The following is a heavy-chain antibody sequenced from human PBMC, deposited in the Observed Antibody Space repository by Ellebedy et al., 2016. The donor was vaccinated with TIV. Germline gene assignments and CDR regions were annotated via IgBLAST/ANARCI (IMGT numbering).Heavy chain of an antibody. CDR3: VKHWQY. CDR1: GGSIRGFY. V-gene: IGHV4-59*08. J-gene: IGHJ4*02. CDR2: FLDSGST. Sequence: MPLETLSLTCTVSGGSIRGFYWSWIRQPPGQGLEWIAYFLDSGSTNYNPSLKSRVAVSVDTSKNQISLRLTSVTAADTAVYYCVKHWQYWGPGTLVTVSA.